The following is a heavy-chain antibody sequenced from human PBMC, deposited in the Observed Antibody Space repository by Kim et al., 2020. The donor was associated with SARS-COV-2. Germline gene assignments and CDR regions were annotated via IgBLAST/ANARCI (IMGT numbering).Heavy chain of an antibody. CDR2: INHSGST. V-gene: IGHV4-34*01. J-gene: IGHJ5*02. Sequence: SETLSLTCAVYGGSFSGYYWSWIRQPPGKGLEWIGEINHSGSTNYNPSLKSRVTISVDTSKNQFSLKLSSVTAADTAVYYCARPSTRYSSSFLRRGANWFDPWGQGTLVTVSS. D-gene: IGHD6-13*01. CDR1: GGSFSGYY. CDR3: ARPSTRYSSSFLRRGANWFDP.